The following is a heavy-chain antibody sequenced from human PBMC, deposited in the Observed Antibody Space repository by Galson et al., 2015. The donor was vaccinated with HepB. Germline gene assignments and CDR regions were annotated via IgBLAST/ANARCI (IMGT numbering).Heavy chain of an antibody. D-gene: IGHD5-18*01. J-gene: IGHJ4*02. Sequence: SLRLSCAASGFTFSSYWMSWVRQAPGKGLEWVANIKQDGSEKYYVDSVKGRFTISRDNAKNSLYLQMNSLRAEDTAVYYCARSGGYGYRKLDYRGPFDYWGQGTLVTVSS. CDR3: ARSGGYGYRKLDYRGPFDY. V-gene: IGHV3-7*03. CDR1: GFTFSSYW. CDR2: IKQDGSEK.